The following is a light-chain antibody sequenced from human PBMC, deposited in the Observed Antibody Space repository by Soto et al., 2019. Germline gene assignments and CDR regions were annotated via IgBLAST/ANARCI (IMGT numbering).Light chain of an antibody. J-gene: IGLJ1*01. CDR1: NSDVGGYNY. CDR3: SSYTSSTTYV. V-gene: IGLV2-14*01. CDR2: EVS. Sequence: QSALTQPASVSGSPGQSVTISCTGTNSDVGGYNYVSWYQQHPGKVPKLLIYEVSNRPLGISNRFSGSKSGHTASLTISGLQAEDEADYYCSSYTSSTTYVFGTGTKVTVL.